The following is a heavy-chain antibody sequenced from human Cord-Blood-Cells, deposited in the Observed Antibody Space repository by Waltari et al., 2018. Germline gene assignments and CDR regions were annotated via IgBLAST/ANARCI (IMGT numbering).Heavy chain of an antibody. D-gene: IGHD2-15*01. CDR3: ARGDEFSEQYGGFDY. V-gene: IGHV4-39*07. J-gene: IGHJ4*02. CDR1: GGSISSSSYY. Sequence: QLQLQESGPGLVKPSETLSLTCTVSGGSISSSSYYWGWIRQPPGKGLEWSGSIYYSGSTCYNPSLKSRVTISVDTSKNQFSLKLSSVTAADTAVYYCARGDEFSEQYGGFDYWGQGTLVTVSS. CDR2: IYYSGST.